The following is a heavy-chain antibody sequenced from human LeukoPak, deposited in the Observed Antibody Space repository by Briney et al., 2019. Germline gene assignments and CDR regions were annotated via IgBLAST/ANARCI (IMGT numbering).Heavy chain of an antibody. CDR2: INGRGGST. CDR1: GFTFSNYA. V-gene: IGHV3-23*01. D-gene: IGHD6-13*01. CDR3: ARSSSWYRPWFDP. J-gene: IGHJ5*02. Sequence: PGGSLRLSCAASGFTFSNYAMSWVRQAPGKGLEWVSSINGRGGSTYYADSVKGRFTISRDNSKNTLYLQMNSLRAEDTAVYYCARSSSWYRPWFDPWGQGTLVTVSS.